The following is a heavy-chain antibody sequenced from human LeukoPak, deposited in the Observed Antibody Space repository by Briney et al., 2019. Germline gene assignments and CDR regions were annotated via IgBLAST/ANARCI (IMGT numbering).Heavy chain of an antibody. CDR3: ARDLYSSGWYYYYYGMDV. J-gene: IGHJ6*02. Sequence: SVKVSCKASGGTFSSYAISWVRQDPGQGLERMGRIIPIFGIANYAQKFQGRVTITADKSTSTAYMELSSLRSEDTAVYYCARDLYSSGWYYYYYGMDVWGQGTTVTVSS. D-gene: IGHD6-19*01. CDR2: IIPIFGIA. V-gene: IGHV1-69*04. CDR1: GGTFSSYA.